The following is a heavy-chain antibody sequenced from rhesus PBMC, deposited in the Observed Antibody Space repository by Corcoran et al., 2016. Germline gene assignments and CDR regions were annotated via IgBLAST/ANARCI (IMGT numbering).Heavy chain of an antibody. CDR2: IYGNFESN. CDR3: ARGMQGGGWYADVSLDV. D-gene: IGHD6-31*01. V-gene: IGHV4S14*01. CDR1: GYSISSGYY. Sequence: QVQLQESGPGLVKPSETLSLTCAVSGYSISSGYYWNWIRQPPGKGLEWIGIIYGNFESNYLNPSRKSRVTLSGDTSKNQFSLKLSSVTAADMAVYYCARGMQGGGWYADVSLDVWGRGVLVTVSS. J-gene: IGHJ5-2*02.